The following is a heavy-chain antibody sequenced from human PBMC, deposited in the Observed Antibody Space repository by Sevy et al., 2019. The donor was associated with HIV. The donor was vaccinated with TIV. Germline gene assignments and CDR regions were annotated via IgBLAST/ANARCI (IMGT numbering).Heavy chain of an antibody. J-gene: IGHJ6*02. CDR1: GFTFSDYY. Sequence: GGSLRLSCAASGFTFSDYYMRWIRQAPGKGLEWISYISGSDNTIYYADSVKGRFTISRDNAKKSLYLQMSGLRAEDTAVYYCARDHVKDGDLGDYYYFAMDVWGPGTTVTVSS. CDR3: ARDHVKDGDLGDYYYFAMDV. D-gene: IGHD4-17*01. V-gene: IGHV3-11*01. CDR2: ISGSDNTI.